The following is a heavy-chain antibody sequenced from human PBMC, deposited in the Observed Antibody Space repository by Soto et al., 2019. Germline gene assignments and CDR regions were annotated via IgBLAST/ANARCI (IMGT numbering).Heavy chain of an antibody. CDR3: ARHHNRYGDYSVDY. CDR1: GYSFTSYW. CDR2: IYPSDSDT. V-gene: IGHV5-51*01. D-gene: IGHD4-17*01. J-gene: IGHJ4*02. Sequence: PGESLKISCKGSGYSFTSYWIGWVRQMPGKGLEWMGIIYPSDSDTRYSPSFQGQVAISADKSISTAYLQWSSLKASDTAMYYCARHHNRYGDYSVDYWGQGTLVTVSS.